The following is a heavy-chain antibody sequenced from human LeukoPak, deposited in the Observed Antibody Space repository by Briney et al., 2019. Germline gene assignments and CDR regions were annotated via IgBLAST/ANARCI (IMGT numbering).Heavy chain of an antibody. CDR1: GGSISSHY. V-gene: IGHV4-59*11. CDR2: IYYSGST. Sequence: SETLSLTCTVSGGSISSHYWSWIRQPPGKGLEWIGYIYYSGSTNYNPSLKSRVTISVDTSKNQFSLKLSSVTAADTAVYYCARDLTTVTKGFDIWGQGTMVTVSS. CDR3: ARDLTTVTKGFDI. J-gene: IGHJ3*02. D-gene: IGHD4-17*01.